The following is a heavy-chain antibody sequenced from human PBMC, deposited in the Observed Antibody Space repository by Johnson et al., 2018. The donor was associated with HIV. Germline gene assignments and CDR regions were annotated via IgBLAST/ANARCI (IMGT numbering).Heavy chain of an antibody. Sequence: QVQLVESGGGVVQPGRSLRLSCEASGFTLSSSAFHWVRQAPGKGLEWVAFIRYDGSNKYYADSVKGRFTISRDNSKNTLYLQMNSLRAEDTAVYYCARGLLAGNDAFDIWGQGTMVTVSS. J-gene: IGHJ3*02. D-gene: IGHD6-13*01. CDR3: ARGLLAGNDAFDI. V-gene: IGHV3-33*08. CDR1: GFTLSSSA. CDR2: IRYDGSNK.